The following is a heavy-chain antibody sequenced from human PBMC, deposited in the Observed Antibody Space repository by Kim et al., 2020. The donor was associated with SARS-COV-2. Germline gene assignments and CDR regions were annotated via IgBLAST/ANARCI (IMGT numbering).Heavy chain of an antibody. D-gene: IGHD3-10*01. J-gene: IGHJ4*02. CDR2: ISAYNGNT. Sequence: ASVKVSCKASGYTFTSYGISWVRQAPGQGLEWMGWISAYNGNTNYAQKLQGRVTMTTDTSTSTAYMELRSLRSDDTAVYYCARDLGTFIWFGELQGDYWGQGTLVTVSS. CDR1: GYTFTSYG. V-gene: IGHV1-18*01. CDR3: ARDLGTFIWFGELQGDY.